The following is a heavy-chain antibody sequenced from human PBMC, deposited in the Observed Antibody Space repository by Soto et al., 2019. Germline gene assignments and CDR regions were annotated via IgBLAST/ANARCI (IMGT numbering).Heavy chain of an antibody. Sequence: QVQLVQSGAEVKKPGASVKVSCKASGYNFMRYGFTWVRRAPGQGLEWMGWINVDNGETKYPQKIQGRVTMTTDTSTSTVYMELRSLTSDDTAVYYCARWISGGYSDWFDPWGHGTLVTVSS. D-gene: IGHD1-26*01. CDR2: INVDNGET. J-gene: IGHJ5*02. CDR3: ARWISGGYSDWFDP. CDR1: GYNFMRYG. V-gene: IGHV1-18*04.